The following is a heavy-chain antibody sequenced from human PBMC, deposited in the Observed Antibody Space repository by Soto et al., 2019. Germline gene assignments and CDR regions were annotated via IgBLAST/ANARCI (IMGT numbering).Heavy chain of an antibody. D-gene: IGHD1-26*01. Sequence: EVQLVESGGGLVQPGRSLRLSCAASGFTFDDYAMHWVRQAPGKGLEWVSGITWNTGSIGYADSVKGRFTISRDNAKNSLYLQMDSLRAEDTALYYCAKNMVVGTTAQRHWYFDLWCRGTLVTVSS. CDR3: AKNMVVGTTAQRHWYFDL. J-gene: IGHJ2*01. V-gene: IGHV3-9*01. CDR2: ITWNTGSI. CDR1: GFTFDDYA.